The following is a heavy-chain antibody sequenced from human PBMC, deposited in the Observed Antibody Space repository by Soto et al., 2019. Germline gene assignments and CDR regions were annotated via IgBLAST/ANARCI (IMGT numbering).Heavy chain of an antibody. CDR2: IYYSGRT. J-gene: IGHJ2*01. V-gene: IGHV4-31*03. CDR3: ASLKGYCSGGSCKVYWYFDL. Sequence: QVQLQESGPGLVKPSQTLSLTCTVSGGSISSGGYYWSWIRQHPGKGLEWIGYIYYSGRTYYNPSLKSRVNRAVDRSKSQFSMKRSSVTAADTAVYYCASLKGYCSGGSCKVYWYFDLWGRGTLVTVSS. D-gene: IGHD2-15*01. CDR1: GGSISSGGYY.